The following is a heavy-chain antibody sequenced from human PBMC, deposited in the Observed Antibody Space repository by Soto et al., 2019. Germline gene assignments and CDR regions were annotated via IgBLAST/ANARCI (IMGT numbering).Heavy chain of an antibody. CDR1: GYTFTSYG. J-gene: IGHJ4*02. D-gene: IGHD5-18*01. V-gene: IGHV1-18*01. CDR2: ISAYNGNT. CDR3: ARQKGGDTAMDR. Sequence: QVQLVQSGAEVKKPGASVKVSCKSSGYTFTSYGISWVRQAPGRGLEWMGWISAYNGNTNYAQKLKGRVTMTTDTSTSRADMELRSLRSDDTAVDYCARQKGGDTAMDRWGQGTLVTVSS.